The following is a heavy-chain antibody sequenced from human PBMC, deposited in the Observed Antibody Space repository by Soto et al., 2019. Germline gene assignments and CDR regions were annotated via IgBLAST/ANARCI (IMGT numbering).Heavy chain of an antibody. D-gene: IGHD2-2*01. CDR1: GFAFSSYG. Sequence: QVQLVESGGGVVQPGRSLRLSCAASGFAFSSYGMDWVRQAPSKWLEWVAVISYDGSNKYYADSVKGRFTISRDNSKNTLYLQMNSLRAEDTAVYYCAKGPAIVLVPAAMNYYYGMDVWGQGTTVTISS. V-gene: IGHV3-30*18. CDR2: ISYDGSNK. J-gene: IGHJ6*02. CDR3: AKGPAIVLVPAAMNYYYGMDV.